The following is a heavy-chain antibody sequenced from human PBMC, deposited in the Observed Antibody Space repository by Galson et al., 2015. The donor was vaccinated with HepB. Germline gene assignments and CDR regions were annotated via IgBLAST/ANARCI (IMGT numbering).Heavy chain of an antibody. J-gene: IGHJ2*01. CDR2: IYYSGST. CDR1: GGSISSGQYS. CDR3: VRAHWVVTPFDWYFDL. D-gene: IGHD4-23*01. V-gene: IGHV4-30-4*07. Sequence: TLSLTCAVSGGSISSGQYSWNWIRQPPGKGLEWIGFIYYSGSTYYNPSLQSRVTISEDTSKNQFSLRLSSVTAADTAVYHCVRAHWVVTPFDWYFDLWGRGTLVTVSS.